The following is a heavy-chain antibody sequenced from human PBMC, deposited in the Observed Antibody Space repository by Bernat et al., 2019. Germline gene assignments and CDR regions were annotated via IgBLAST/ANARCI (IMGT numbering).Heavy chain of an antibody. D-gene: IGHD3-22*01. CDR3: ARDFRGYYDSSARGEGMDV. Sequence: QVQLVQSGAEVKKPGSSVKVSCKASGGTFSSYTISWVRQAPGQGLEWMGRIIPILGIANYAQKFQGRVTITADKSTSTAYMELSSLRSEDTAVYYCARDFRGYYDSSARGEGMDVWGQGTTVTVSS. J-gene: IGHJ6*02. V-gene: IGHV1-69*08. CDR1: GGTFSSYT. CDR2: IIPILGIA.